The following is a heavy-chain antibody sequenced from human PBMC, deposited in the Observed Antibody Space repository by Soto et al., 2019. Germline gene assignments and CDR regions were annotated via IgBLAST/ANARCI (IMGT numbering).Heavy chain of an antibody. J-gene: IGHJ4*02. CDR3: GGEGNNWNDFDY. D-gene: IGHD1-20*01. CDR1: TFTFSTYW. Sequence: GGSLRLSCAAPTFTFSTYWMTWVRQAPGKGLEWVANIKRDGSETHYADSVKGRFTISRDNAKNSLYLQMNSLRVEDTAVYYCGGEGNNWNDFDYWGQGTLVTVPS. V-gene: IGHV3-7*01. CDR2: IKRDGSET.